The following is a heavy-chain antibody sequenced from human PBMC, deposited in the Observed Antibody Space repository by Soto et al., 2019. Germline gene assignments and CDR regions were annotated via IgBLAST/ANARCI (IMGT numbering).Heavy chain of an antibody. CDR3: ERTDMFRGVISGFDP. D-gene: IGHD3-10*01. V-gene: IGHV4-31*03. J-gene: IGHJ5*02. Sequence: SETLSLTCTVSGGSISSATYCWSWIRQHPGKGLEWIGYIHYTGSTFYNPSLKSRVTISVDTSKNQFSLKLSSVTAADTAVYHCERTDMFRGVISGFDPWGQGTLVTVSS. CDR1: GGSISSATYC. CDR2: IHYTGST.